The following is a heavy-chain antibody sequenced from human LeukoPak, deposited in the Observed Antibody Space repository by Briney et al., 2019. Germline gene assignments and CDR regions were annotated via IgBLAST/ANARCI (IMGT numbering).Heavy chain of an antibody. J-gene: IGHJ4*02. Sequence: ASVKVSCKASGYTFIDYYIHWVRQAPGQGLEWMGSINPNSDVTNYAQNFQGRVTMTRDTFIRTAYMELSRLTSDDTAVYYCARGRPFGELGVYWGQGTLLTVSS. CDR3: ARGRPFGELGVY. D-gene: IGHD3-10*01. V-gene: IGHV1-2*02. CDR2: INPNSDVT. CDR1: GYTFIDYY.